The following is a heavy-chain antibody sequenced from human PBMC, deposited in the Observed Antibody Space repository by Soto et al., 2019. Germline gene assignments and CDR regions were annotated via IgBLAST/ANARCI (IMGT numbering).Heavy chain of an antibody. J-gene: IGHJ4*02. CDR3: AKFQGGTFNKWYFHD. Sequence: EVQLLESGGGLVQPGGSLRLSCAASGFTFTPYAMSWVRQAPGKGLEWVSVITGGVGITYYADSVKGRFTISRDNSKNTLYLQMNSLRAEDTAVYYCAKFQGGTFNKWYFHDWGQGTIVNVSS. V-gene: IGHV3-23*01. D-gene: IGHD3-16*01. CDR1: GFTFTPYA. CDR2: ITGGVGIT.